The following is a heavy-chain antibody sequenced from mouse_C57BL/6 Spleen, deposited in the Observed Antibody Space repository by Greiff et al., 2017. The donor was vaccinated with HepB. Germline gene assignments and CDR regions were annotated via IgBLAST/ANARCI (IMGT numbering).Heavy chain of an antibody. CDR3: ARNYGKGAWFAY. CDR2: INPSSGYT. D-gene: IGHD1-1*01. CDR1: GYTFTSYW. V-gene: IGHV1-7*01. J-gene: IGHJ3*01. Sequence: VQLQQSGAELAKPGASVKLSCKASGYTFTSYWMHWVKQRPGQGLEWIGYINPSSGYTKYNQKFKDTATLTADKSSSTAYMQLSSLTYEDSAVYYCARNYGKGAWFAYWGQGTLVTVSA.